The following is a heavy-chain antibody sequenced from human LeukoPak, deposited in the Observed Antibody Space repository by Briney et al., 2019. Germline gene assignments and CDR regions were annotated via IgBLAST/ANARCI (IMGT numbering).Heavy chain of an antibody. Sequence: PSGTLSLTCAVSGGSISSSNWWSWVRQPPGKGLEWVANIKQDGSEKYYVDSVKGRFTIPRDNAKNSLYLQMSSLRAEDTAVYYCARDTASIFYYYYAMDVWGQGTTVTVSS. D-gene: IGHD2/OR15-2a*01. J-gene: IGHJ6*02. CDR2: IKQDGSEK. CDR3: ARDTASIFYYYYAMDV. V-gene: IGHV3-7*03. CDR1: GGSISSSNW.